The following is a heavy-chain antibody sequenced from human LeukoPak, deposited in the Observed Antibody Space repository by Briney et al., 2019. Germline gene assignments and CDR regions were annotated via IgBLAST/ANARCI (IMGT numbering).Heavy chain of an antibody. J-gene: IGHJ4*02. D-gene: IGHD3-10*01. CDR1: GYTFTGYY. Sequence: ASVTVSCKASGYTFTGYYMHWVRQAPGQGLEWMGWINPNSGGTNYAQKFQGRVTMTRDTSISTAYMELSRLRSDDTAVYYCASYVYGSGSYFTYWGQGTLVTVSS. V-gene: IGHV1-2*02. CDR2: INPNSGGT. CDR3: ASYVYGSGSYFTY.